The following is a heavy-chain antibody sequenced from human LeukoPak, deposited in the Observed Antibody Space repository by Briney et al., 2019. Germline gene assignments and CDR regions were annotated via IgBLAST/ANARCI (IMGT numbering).Heavy chain of an antibody. V-gene: IGHV1-18*01. CDR2: ISGYNGDK. CDR1: EYTFTSYG. CDR3: ARVRGYCSSNSCYPQPFFDY. J-gene: IGHJ4*02. D-gene: IGHD2-2*01. Sequence: ASVKVSCKASEYTFTSYGITWVRQAPGQGLEWMGWISGYNGDKNYVQKLQGRVTMTTDTSTNTAYMELRRLRSDDPAVYYCARVRGYCSSNSCYPQPFFDYWGQGTLVTVSS.